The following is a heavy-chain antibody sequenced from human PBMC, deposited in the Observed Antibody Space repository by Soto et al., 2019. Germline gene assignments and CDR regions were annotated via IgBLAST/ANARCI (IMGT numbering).Heavy chain of an antibody. V-gene: IGHV5-51*01. CDR2: IYPGDSDT. D-gene: IGHD3-22*01. Sequence: GESLKISCKGSGYSFTSYWIGWVRQMPGKGLEWMGIIYPGDSDTRYSPSFQGQVTISADKSISTAYLQWSSLKASDTAMYYCARLADSSCYYYWRYYFDYWGQGTLVTVSS. J-gene: IGHJ4*02. CDR1: GYSFTSYW. CDR3: ARLADSSCYYYWRYYFDY.